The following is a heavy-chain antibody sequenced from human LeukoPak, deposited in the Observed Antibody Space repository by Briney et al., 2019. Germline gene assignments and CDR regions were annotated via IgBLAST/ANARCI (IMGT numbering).Heavy chain of an antibody. CDR2: IYHSGNS. D-gene: IGHD6-19*01. V-gene: IGHV4-38-2*02. CDR1: GDSITGYY. J-gene: IGHJ4*02. Sequence: SETLSLTCSVSGDSITGYYWGWIRQPPGKGLEWIGSIYHSGNSYYNPSLKSRVTISVDTSKNQFSLKLRSVTAADTAVYHCARAETYSSGWYDPFFDYWGQGTLVTVST. CDR3: ARAETYSSGWYDPFFDY.